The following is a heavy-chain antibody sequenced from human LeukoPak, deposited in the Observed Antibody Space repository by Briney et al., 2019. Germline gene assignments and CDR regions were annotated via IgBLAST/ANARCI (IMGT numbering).Heavy chain of an antibody. Sequence: PGGSLRLSCAVSGFIFNNYGMLWVRQAPGKGLEWVALISYDGSNPYYADSVQGRFTISRDNSKNTLYLQMNSLRVEDTAVYFCARYNIDGYNDYWGQGTLVTVS. J-gene: IGHJ4*02. V-gene: IGHV3-30*03. D-gene: IGHD5-24*01. CDR3: ARYNIDGYNDY. CDR2: ISYDGSNP. CDR1: GFIFNNYG.